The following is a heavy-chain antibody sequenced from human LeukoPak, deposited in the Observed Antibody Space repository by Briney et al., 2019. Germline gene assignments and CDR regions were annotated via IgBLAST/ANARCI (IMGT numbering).Heavy chain of an antibody. D-gene: IGHD3-16*02. CDR1: GFTFSDYA. Sequence: PAGGSLRLSCAASGFTFSDYAMTWVRQAAGKGLEWVSSISDTGRRTYYTDSVKGRFTISRDDSKKAVYLEMSTLRAEGTAIYFCGRHDSFIPFWGQGTLVTVSS. V-gene: IGHV3-23*01. CDR3: GRHDSFIPF. J-gene: IGHJ4*02. CDR2: ISDTGRRT.